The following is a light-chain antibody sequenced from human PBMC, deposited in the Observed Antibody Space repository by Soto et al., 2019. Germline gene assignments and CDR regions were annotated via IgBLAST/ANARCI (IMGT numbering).Light chain of an antibody. CDR1: SSDVGSSNL. J-gene: IGLJ1*01. CDR2: EGS. V-gene: IGLV2-23*01. CDR3: CSFARSSTSYV. Sequence: QSVLTQPASVSGSPGQSITISCTGTSSDVGSSNLVSWYQQHPGKAPKLIIYEGSRRPSGVSGRFSGSMSGNTASLTISGLQAEDDADYYCCSFARSSTSYVFGTGTKVTVL.